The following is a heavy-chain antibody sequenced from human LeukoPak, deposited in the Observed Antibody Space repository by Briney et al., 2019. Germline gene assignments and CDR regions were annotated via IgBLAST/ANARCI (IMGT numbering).Heavy chain of an antibody. Sequence: SVKVSCKASGGTFSSCAISWVRQAPGQGLEWMGGIIPIFGTANYAQKFQGRVTITADESTSTAYMELSSLRSEDTAVYYCARIPYGSGSYSVGFDYWGQGTLVTVSS. J-gene: IGHJ4*02. V-gene: IGHV1-69*01. D-gene: IGHD3-10*01. CDR2: IIPIFGTA. CDR1: GGTFSSCA. CDR3: ARIPYGSGSYSVGFDY.